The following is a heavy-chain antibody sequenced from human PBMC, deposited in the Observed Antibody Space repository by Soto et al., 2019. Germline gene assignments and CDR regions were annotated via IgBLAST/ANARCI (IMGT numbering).Heavy chain of an antibody. V-gene: IGHV3-30*18. CDR2: ISYDGSNK. CDR3: AKDHCTMVRGVSGGDY. Sequence: QVQLVESGGGVVQPGRSLRLSCAASGFTFSSYGMHWVRQAPGKGLEWVAVISYDGSNKYYADSVKGRFTISRDNSKNTLYLQMNSLRAEDTAVYYCAKDHCTMVRGVSGGDYWGQGTLVTVSS. J-gene: IGHJ4*02. D-gene: IGHD3-10*01. CDR1: GFTFSSYG.